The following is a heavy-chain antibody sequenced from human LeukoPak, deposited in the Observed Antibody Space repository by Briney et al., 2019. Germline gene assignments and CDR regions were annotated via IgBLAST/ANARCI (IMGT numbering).Heavy chain of an antibody. D-gene: IGHD3-10*01. V-gene: IGHV3-53*05. CDR1: GFTVSSSY. Sequence: GGSLRLSCAASGFTVSSSYLKWVRQAPGKGLEWVSLVYAGGSTYYADSVKGRFTISRDKSKNTLYLQMNSLRAEDSAVYYCARDRYYGAGSYGNYYGMDVWGQGTTVTVSS. CDR2: VYAGGST. J-gene: IGHJ6*02. CDR3: ARDRYYGAGSYGNYYGMDV.